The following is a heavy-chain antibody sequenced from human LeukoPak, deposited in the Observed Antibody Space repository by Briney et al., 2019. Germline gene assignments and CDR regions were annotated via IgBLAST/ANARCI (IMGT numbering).Heavy chain of an antibody. Sequence: QTGGSLRLSCAASGFTFSSYTINWVRQAPGKGLEWVSRINGDGGSRNYADSVKGRFTISRDNAKNTLYLQMSSLRVEDTAVYYCASASSHRTAAGGDYWGQGTLVTVST. D-gene: IGHD6-13*01. V-gene: IGHV3-74*01. CDR2: INGDGGSR. J-gene: IGHJ4*02. CDR3: ASASSHRTAAGGDY. CDR1: GFTFSSYT.